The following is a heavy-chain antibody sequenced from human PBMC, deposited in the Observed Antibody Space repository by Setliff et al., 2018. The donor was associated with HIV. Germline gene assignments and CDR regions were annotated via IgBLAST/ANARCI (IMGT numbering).Heavy chain of an antibody. CDR1: GGSISSYY. D-gene: IGHD2-2*01. CDR3: ARDFCSSTTCTNWFHP. V-gene: IGHV4-59*01. J-gene: IGHJ5*02. CDR2: IYYSGST. Sequence: PSETLSLTCTVSGGSISSYYWSWIRQPPGKGLEWIGYIYYSGSTNYNPSLKSRVTISVDTSKNQFSLKLSSVTAADTAVYYCARDFCSSTTCTNWFHPWGQGTLVTVSS.